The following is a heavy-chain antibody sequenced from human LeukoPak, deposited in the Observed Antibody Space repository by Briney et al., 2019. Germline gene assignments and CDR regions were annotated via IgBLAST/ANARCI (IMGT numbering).Heavy chain of an antibody. J-gene: IGHJ4*02. CDR3: AKDLNLYDSSGYYPPLDY. CDR2: INSDGSST. D-gene: IGHD3-22*01. CDR1: GFTLSSYW. Sequence: GGSLRLSCVASGFTLSSYWMHWVRQTPGKGLVWVSRINSDGSSTSYADSVKGRFTISRDKSKNTLYLQMNSLRAEETAVYYCAKDLNLYDSSGYYPPLDYWGQGTLVTVSS. V-gene: IGHV3-74*01.